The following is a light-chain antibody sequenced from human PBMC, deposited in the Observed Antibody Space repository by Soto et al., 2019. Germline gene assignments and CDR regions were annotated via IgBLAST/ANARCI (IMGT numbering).Light chain of an antibody. Sequence: DIQMTQSPSTLSASVGDRVTITCRASQSISSWLAWYQQKPGKAPKLLIYDASSLESGVPSRFSGSGSGTEFTLTISILQPDDFATYYCQQYKSYPWTFGQGTKVEIK. CDR3: QQYKSYPWT. J-gene: IGKJ1*01. CDR1: QSISSW. V-gene: IGKV1-5*01. CDR2: DAS.